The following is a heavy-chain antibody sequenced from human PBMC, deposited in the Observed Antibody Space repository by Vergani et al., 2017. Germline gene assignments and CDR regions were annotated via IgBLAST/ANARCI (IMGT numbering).Heavy chain of an antibody. CDR3: ASVNTETNGHLYYYYYMDV. CDR1: GGSFTSYH. Sequence: QVQLQQWGGGLLKPSETLSLTCVVNGGSFTSYHWTWIRQSPGEGLEWVGDIDHTGRPDYNPSLKSRLTMSVDKSRNQFSLTLNYVTATDTAIYFCASVNTETNGHLYYYYYMDVWGQGTAVTVS. V-gene: IGHV4-34*01. CDR2: IDHTGRP. J-gene: IGHJ6*03. D-gene: IGHD4-11*01.